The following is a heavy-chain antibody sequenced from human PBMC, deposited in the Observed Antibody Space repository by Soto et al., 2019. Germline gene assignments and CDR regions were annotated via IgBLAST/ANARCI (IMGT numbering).Heavy chain of an antibody. Sequence: SETLSLTCTVSGGSISSYYWSWIRQPPGKGLEWIGYIYYSGSTNYNPSLKSRVTISVDTSKNQFSLKLSSVTAADTAVYYCARGLSGIRYYYYYYMDVWGKGTTVTVSS. CDR2: IYYSGST. CDR1: GGSISSYY. J-gene: IGHJ6*03. V-gene: IGHV4-59*01. D-gene: IGHD1-26*01. CDR3: ARGLSGIRYYYYYYMDV.